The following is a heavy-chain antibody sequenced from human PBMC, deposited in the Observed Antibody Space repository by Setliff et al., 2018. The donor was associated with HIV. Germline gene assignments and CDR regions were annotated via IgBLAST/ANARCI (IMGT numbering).Heavy chain of an antibody. V-gene: IGHV5-51*01. Sequence: GESLKISCQGSGTSFTTYWIGWVRQMPGKGLEWMGIIYPDDSDTRYNTSFQGQVTISADKSINTAYLQWSSLRASDTAMYYCARHLRETYYYGSGSPGVAFDIWGQGTMVTVSS. CDR2: IYPDDSDT. CDR1: GTSFTTYW. D-gene: IGHD3-10*01. CDR3: ARHLRETYYYGSGSPGVAFDI. J-gene: IGHJ3*02.